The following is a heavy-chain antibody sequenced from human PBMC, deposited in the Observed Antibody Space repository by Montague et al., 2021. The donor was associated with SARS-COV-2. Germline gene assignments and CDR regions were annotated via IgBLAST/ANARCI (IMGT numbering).Heavy chain of an antibody. V-gene: IGHV4-4*07. CDR3: ARDRGRYFYSGCYNWLDS. J-gene: IGHJ5*01. CDR1: GGSISPYY. D-gene: IGHD3-10*01. Sequence: SETLSLTCTVSGGSISPYYWSWIRQPAGKGLEWIGHIYSTGNTKYKPSLKSRVTISVDTSKNQFSLNLKSVTAADTAVYYCARDRGRYFYSGCYNWLDSWGQGTLVTVSS. CDR2: IYSTGNT.